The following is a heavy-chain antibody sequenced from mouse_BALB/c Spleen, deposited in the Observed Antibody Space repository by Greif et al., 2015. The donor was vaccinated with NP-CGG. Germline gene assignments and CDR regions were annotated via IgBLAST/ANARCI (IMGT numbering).Heavy chain of an antibody. J-gene: IGHJ4*01. CDR2: IWAGGST. Sequence: VMLVESGPGLVAPSQSLSITCTVSGFSLTSYGVHWVRQPPGKGLEWLGVIWAGGSTNYNSALMSRLSISKDNSKSQVFLKMNSLQTDDTAMYYCARDLTGTGYYAMDYWGQGTSVTVSS. V-gene: IGHV2-9*02. CDR1: GFSLTSYG. CDR3: ARDLTGTGYYAMDY. D-gene: IGHD4-1*01.